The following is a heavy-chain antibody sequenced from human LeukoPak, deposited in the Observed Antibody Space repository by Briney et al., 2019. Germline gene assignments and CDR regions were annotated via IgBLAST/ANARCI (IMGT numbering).Heavy chain of an antibody. CDR1: GYSFTSYW. V-gene: IGHV5-51*01. D-gene: IGHD2-2*01. CDR2: IYPGDSDT. J-gene: IGHJ3*02. Sequence: VESLKISCKGSGYSFTSYWTGWVRQMPGKGLEWMGIIYPGDSDTRYSPSFQGQVTLSADKSISTAYLQWSSLKAPDTAMYYCASPSPEYCSSTSCYSGHAFDIWGQGTMVTVSS. CDR3: ASPSPEYCSSTSCYSGHAFDI.